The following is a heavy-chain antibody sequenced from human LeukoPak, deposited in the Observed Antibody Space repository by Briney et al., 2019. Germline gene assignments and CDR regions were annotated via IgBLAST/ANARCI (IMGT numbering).Heavy chain of an antibody. D-gene: IGHD5-18*01. CDR3: AREKPYSYGYQHFDY. J-gene: IGHJ4*02. Sequence: GASVKVSCKASSYTFTSYGISWVRQAPGQGLEWMGWISAYNGNTHYAQKLQGRVTMTTDTSTSTAYMELRSLRSDDTAVYYCAREKPYSYGYQHFDYWGQGTLVTVSS. CDR2: ISAYNGNT. V-gene: IGHV1-18*01. CDR1: SYTFTSYG.